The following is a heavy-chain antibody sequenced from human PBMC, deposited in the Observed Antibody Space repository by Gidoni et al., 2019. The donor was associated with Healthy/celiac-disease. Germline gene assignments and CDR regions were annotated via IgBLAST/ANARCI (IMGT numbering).Heavy chain of an antibody. Sequence: QVQLVESGGGVVQPGRSLRLSCAASGFPFSSYAMHWVRQAPGKGLELVAVISYDGSNKYYADSVKGRFTISRDNSKNTLYLQMNSLRAEDTAVYYCASGDYDGDYVDSRVYWGQGTLVTVSS. CDR2: ISYDGSNK. J-gene: IGHJ4*02. V-gene: IGHV3-30*01. CDR3: ASGDYDGDYVDSRVY. CDR1: GFPFSSYA. D-gene: IGHD4-17*01.